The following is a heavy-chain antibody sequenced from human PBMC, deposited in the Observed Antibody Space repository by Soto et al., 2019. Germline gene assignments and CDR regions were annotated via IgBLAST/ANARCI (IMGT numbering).Heavy chain of an antibody. V-gene: IGHV5-51*01. CDR2: IYPGDSDT. CDR3: ARGALVGATKNYLDY. D-gene: IGHD1-26*01. Sequence: GESLKISCKGSGYSFTSYWIGWVRQMPGKGLEWMGIIYPGDSDTRYSPSFQGQVTISADKSIGTAYLQWSSLKASDTGMYYCARGALVGATKNYLDYWGQGTQVTVSS. CDR1: GYSFTSYW. J-gene: IGHJ4*02.